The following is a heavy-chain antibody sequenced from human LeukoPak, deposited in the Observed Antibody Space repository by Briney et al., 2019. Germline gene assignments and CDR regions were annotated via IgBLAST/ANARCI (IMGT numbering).Heavy chain of an antibody. CDR2: ISTSSDNM. CDR1: GFTFTTYS. V-gene: IGHV3-21*01. D-gene: IGHD3-22*01. Sequence: PGRSLRLSCAASGFTFTTYSMTWVRQAPGKGLEWVSSISTSSDNMNYADSVKGRFTISRDNAKNSLYLQMNSLRAEDTSVYYCARRYYDRSGYHFDYWGQGTLVTVSS. CDR3: ARRYYDRSGYHFDY. J-gene: IGHJ4*02.